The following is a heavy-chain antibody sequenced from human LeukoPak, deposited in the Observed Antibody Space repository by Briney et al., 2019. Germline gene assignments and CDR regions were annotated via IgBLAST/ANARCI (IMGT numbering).Heavy chain of an antibody. J-gene: IGHJ6*02. D-gene: IGHD5-18*01. CDR2: INPSGGST. Sequence: GASVKVSCKASGYTFTSYYMHGVRQAPGQGLEWMGIINPSGGSTSYAQKFQGRVTMTRDTSTSTVYMELSSLRSDDTAVYYCAREVWMGGYSTNASGGIDGMDVWGQGNTVTVSS. CDR3: AREVWMGGYSTNASGGIDGMDV. V-gene: IGHV1-46*01. CDR1: GYTFTSYY.